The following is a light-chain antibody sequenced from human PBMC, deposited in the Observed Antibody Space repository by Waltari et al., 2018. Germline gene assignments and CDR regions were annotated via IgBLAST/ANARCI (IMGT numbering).Light chain of an antibody. CDR1: QSLLHSNAKTF. J-gene: IGKJ2*01. V-gene: IGKV2-28*01. CDR3: MQALQTPYT. Sequence: DIVMTQSPLSLPVTPGEPASISCTSSQSLLHSNAKTFFDWYLQKPGQSPQLLIYLGSNRASGVPDRFSGSRSGTDFTLKISRVEAEDVGVYYCMQALQTPYTFGQGTKLEIK. CDR2: LGS.